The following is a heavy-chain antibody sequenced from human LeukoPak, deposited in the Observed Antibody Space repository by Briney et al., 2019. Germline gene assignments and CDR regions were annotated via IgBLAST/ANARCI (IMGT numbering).Heavy chain of an antibody. Sequence: ASVKVSCKASGYTFTDYYIHWVRQAPGQGLEWMGWINPNSGGTNYAQQFQGRVTMTRDTSISTPYMELSRLTSDDTAVYYCARGRGARYYDSSGLYYFDYWGQGTLATVSS. D-gene: IGHD3-22*01. CDR2: INPNSGGT. CDR3: ARGRGARYYDSSGLYYFDY. J-gene: IGHJ4*02. V-gene: IGHV1-2*02. CDR1: GYTFTDYY.